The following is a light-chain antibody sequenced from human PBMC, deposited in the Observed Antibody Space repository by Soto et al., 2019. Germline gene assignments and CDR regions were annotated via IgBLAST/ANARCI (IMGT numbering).Light chain of an antibody. J-gene: IGKJ5*01. V-gene: IGKV1-5*01. Sequence: DVQMTQSPSTVSASLGDRVTITCRASQNVDDSLAWYQQRPGKAPKLLIYDASILQSGVPSRFSGSGFGTEFTLTINGLQPDDFAVYFCQHFHTKPITVGQGTRLDIK. CDR3: QHFHTKPIT. CDR2: DAS. CDR1: QNVDDS.